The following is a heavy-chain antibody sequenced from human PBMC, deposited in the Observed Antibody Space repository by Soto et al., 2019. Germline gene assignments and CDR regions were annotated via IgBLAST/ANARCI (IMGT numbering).Heavy chain of an antibody. CDR3: TTADSNFDYYYYYGMDV. CDR2: IKSKTDGGTR. J-gene: IGHJ6*02. CDR1: GFTFSNAW. D-gene: IGHD4-4*01. Sequence: EVQLVESGGGLVKPGGSLRLSCAASGFTFSNAWMSWVRQAPGKGLEWVGRIKSKTDGGTRDYAAPVKGRFTISRDDSKNTLYLQMNSLKTEDTAVYYCTTADSNFDYYYYYGMDVWGQGTTVTVSS. V-gene: IGHV3-15*01.